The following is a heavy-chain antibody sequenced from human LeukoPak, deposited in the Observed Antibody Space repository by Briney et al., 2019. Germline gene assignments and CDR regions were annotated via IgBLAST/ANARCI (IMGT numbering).Heavy chain of an antibody. CDR3: ARVGCTSTSCPRKNAFDI. V-gene: IGHV4-59*01. J-gene: IGHJ3*02. D-gene: IGHD2-2*01. Sequence: SETLSLTCTVSGGSFTNYYWSWIRQPPGKGLEWIGYAYYSGSTNYNPSLKSRVIISVDTAKNQFSLNLTSATAGDTARDYCARVGCTSTSCPRKNAFDIWGQGTMVSVSS. CDR2: AYYSGST. CDR1: GGSFTNYY.